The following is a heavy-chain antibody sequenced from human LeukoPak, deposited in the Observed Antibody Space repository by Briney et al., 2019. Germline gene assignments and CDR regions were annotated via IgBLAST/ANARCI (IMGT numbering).Heavy chain of an antibody. CDR1: GFTFSSYG. CDR3: AKDIGYLDSAAGSFDY. CDR2: ISYDGSNK. Sequence: GGSLRLSCAASGFTFSSYGMHWVRQAPGKGLEWVAVISYDGSNKYYADSVKGRFTISRDNSKNTLYLQMNSLRAEDTAVYYCAKDIGYLDSAAGSFDYWGQGTLVTVSS. V-gene: IGHV3-30*18. D-gene: IGHD6-13*01. J-gene: IGHJ4*02.